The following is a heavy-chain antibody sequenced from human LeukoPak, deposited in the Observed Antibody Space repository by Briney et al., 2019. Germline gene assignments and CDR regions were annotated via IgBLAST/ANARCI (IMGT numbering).Heavy chain of an antibody. D-gene: IGHD3-22*01. V-gene: IGHV1-2*02. CDR3: AKNYYDLYYFDY. Sequence: ASVKVSCKASGYTFTGYYMHWVRRAPGQGLEWMGWINPNSGGTNYAQKFQGRVTMTRDTSISTAYMELSRLRSDDTAVYYCAKNYYDLYYFDYWGQGTLVTVSS. J-gene: IGHJ4*02. CDR1: GYTFTGYY. CDR2: INPNSGGT.